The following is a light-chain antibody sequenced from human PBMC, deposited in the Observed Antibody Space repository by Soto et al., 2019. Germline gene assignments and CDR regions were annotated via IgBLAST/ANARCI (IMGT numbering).Light chain of an antibody. CDR2: GAS. J-gene: IGKJ2*01. V-gene: IGKV3-20*01. Sequence: EIVLTQSPGTLSLSPGVRATLSCGASQSVSSIYVAWYQQKAGQAPRLLIYGASYRASGIPGRFSGSGSGTDFTLTISRLEPEDFAVYYCHQYGSSPYTFGQGTKLEIK. CDR3: HQYGSSPYT. CDR1: QSVSSIY.